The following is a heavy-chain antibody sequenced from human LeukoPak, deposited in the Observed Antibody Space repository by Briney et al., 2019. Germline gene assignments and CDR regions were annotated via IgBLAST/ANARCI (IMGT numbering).Heavy chain of an antibody. CDR3: ARGYCSGGSYYSDAFDI. Sequence: SVKVSCKASGGTFSSYAISWVRQAPGQGLEWMGGIIPIFGTANYAQKFQGRVTITADKSTSTAYMGLSSLRSEDTAVYYCARGYCSGGSYYSDAFDIWGQGTMVTVSS. J-gene: IGHJ3*02. CDR2: IIPIFGTA. D-gene: IGHD2-15*01. V-gene: IGHV1-69*06. CDR1: GGTFSSYA.